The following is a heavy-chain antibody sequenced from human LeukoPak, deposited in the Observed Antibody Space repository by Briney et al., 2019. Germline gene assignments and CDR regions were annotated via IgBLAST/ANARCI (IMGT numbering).Heavy chain of an antibody. D-gene: IGHD6-13*01. CDR1: GYTFTGYY. CDR3: ARSASSWSAGDY. CDR2: INPNSGDT. J-gene: IGHJ4*02. V-gene: IGHV1-2*02. Sequence: ASVKVSCKASGYTFTGYYMHWVRQAPGQGLEWMGWINPNSGDTKYAQKFQGRLTMTRDTSISTAYMELNRLRSDDTAVYYCARSASSWSAGDYWGQGTLVTVSS.